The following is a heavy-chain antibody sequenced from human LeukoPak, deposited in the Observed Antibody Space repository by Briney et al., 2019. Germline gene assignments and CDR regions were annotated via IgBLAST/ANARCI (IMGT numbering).Heavy chain of an antibody. CDR3: ARMVGWGARRYYYYYMDV. D-gene: IGHD1-26*01. CDR1: GGSISNYY. J-gene: IGHJ6*03. CDR2: IYYSGRT. Sequence: SETLSLTCNVSGGSISNYYWNWIRQPPGKGLEWIGYIYYSGRTNYNPSLKSRVTISVDTSKNQFSLKLSSVTAADTAVYYCARMVGWGARRYYYYYMDVWGKGTTVTISS. V-gene: IGHV4-59*01.